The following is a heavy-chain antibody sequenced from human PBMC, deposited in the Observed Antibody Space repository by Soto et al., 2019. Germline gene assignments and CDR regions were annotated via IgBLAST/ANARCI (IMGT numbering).Heavy chain of an antibody. V-gene: IGHV4-4*07. D-gene: IGHD1-20*01. CDR2: IFSSGTT. CDR3: ARELVSYNSNWFDP. CDR1: GGSVDSSY. J-gene: IGHJ5*02. Sequence: PSETLSLTCSVSGGSVDSSYWTWIRQPAGKWLGWIGRIFSSGTTNYNPSLKSRLTLSVDTSKNMISLKLISVTAAATATYSCARELVSYNSNWFDPWGRGAVVTVSS.